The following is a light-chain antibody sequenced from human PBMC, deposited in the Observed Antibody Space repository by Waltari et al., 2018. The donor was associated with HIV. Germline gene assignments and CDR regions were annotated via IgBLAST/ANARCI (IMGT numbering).Light chain of an antibody. CDR1: QDIKKF. V-gene: IGKV1-33*01. CDR2: DAS. Sequence: DIQMTQSPASLSASFGDRVTITCQASQDIKKFLNWYNQKRGTGARLLVHDASTLETGVPSRFRGNGSGTDFTLTISSLQPEDVATYYCQQYDILPYTCGQGT. CDR3: QQYDILPYT. J-gene: IGKJ2*01.